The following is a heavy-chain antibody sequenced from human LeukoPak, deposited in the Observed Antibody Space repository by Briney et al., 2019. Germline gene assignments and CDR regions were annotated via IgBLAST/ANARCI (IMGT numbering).Heavy chain of an antibody. D-gene: IGHD3-10*01. CDR3: ARASYYYATGAFDI. V-gene: IGHV3-30-3*01. CDR1: GFTFSSYA. J-gene: IGHJ3*02. Sequence: GGSLRLSCAASGFTFSSYAMHWVRQAPGKGLEWVAVISYDGSNKYYAGSVKGRFTISRDNAKNSLYLQMNSLRAEDTAVYYCARASYYYATGAFDIWGQGTMVTVSS. CDR2: ISYDGSNK.